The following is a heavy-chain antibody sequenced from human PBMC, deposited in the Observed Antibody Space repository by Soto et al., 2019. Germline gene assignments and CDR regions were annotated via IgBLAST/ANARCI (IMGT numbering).Heavy chain of an antibody. Sequence: QMQLVESGGGVVQPGRSLRLSCAASGFTFSSYAMHWVRQAPGKGLEWVGIISNDGSSEHYADSVKGRFTISRDNSKNTLYLQMNSLKTEDMAVYYCARPTLGEFSFCNLYWGQGTRVTVSS. V-gene: IGHV3-30-3*01. D-gene: IGHD3-16*02. CDR2: ISNDGSSE. J-gene: IGHJ4*02. CDR3: ARPTLGEFSFCNLY. CDR1: GFTFSSYA.